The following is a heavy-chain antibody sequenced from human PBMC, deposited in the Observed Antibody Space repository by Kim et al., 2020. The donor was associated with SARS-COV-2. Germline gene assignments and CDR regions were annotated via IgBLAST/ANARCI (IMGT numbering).Heavy chain of an antibody. CDR1: GFTFSSYA. Sequence: GGSLRLSCAASGFTFSSYAMSWVRQAPGKGLEWVSVIYSGGSSTYYADSVKGRFTISRDNSKNTLYLQMNSLRAEDTAVYYCAKEERNYYGSGSYYVDGMDVWGQGTTVTVSS. D-gene: IGHD3-10*01. V-gene: IGHV3-23*03. J-gene: IGHJ6*02. CDR3: AKEERNYYGSGSYYVDGMDV. CDR2: IYSGGSST.